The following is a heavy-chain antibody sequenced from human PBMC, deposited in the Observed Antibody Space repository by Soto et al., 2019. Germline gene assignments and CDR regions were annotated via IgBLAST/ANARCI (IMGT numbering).Heavy chain of an antibody. V-gene: IGHV4-59*01. CDR2: IYYSGST. J-gene: IGHJ4*02. Sequence: PSETLCLTCTVSSGSISRYYWSWFRQPPGKGLQWIGDIYYSGSTNYNPSLKSRVTISVDTSKNQFSLRLSSVNAADTAVYYCARANYFDYWGQGTLVTVSS. CDR3: ARANYFDY. CDR1: SGSISRYY.